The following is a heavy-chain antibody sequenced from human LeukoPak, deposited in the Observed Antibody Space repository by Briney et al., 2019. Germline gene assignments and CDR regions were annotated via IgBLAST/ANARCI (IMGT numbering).Heavy chain of an antibody. CDR1: GYIFTNYW. D-gene: IGHD2-21*01. CDR3: ARHPGGGVWYFDY. Sequence: GESLQISCKASGYIFTNYWIGWGRQLPGKGLEWMGIINPGDSDIRYSPSFQGQVTISAGKSNSTAYLEWSSLKAADNAMYFFARHPGGGVWYFDYWGQGILVTVSS. V-gene: IGHV5-51*01. CDR2: INPGDSDI. J-gene: IGHJ4*02.